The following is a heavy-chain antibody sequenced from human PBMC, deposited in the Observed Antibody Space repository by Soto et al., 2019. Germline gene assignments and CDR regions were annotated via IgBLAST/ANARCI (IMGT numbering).Heavy chain of an antibody. CDR3: ARLLLTTSFFDL. CDR1: GFTFTNYW. J-gene: IGHJ4*02. D-gene: IGHD4-17*01. Sequence: GASLKISCRGSGFTFTNYWIAWVRQMPGKGLEWVGIVWPGDSDVRYSPSFQGQVTISADKSISAAYLQWSTLKASDTAVYFCARLLLTTSFFDLWGQGTLVTVSS. V-gene: IGHV5-51*01. CDR2: VWPGDSDV.